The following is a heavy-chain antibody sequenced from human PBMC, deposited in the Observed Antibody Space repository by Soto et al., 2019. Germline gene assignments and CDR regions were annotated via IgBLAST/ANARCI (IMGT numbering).Heavy chain of an antibody. Sequence: ASVKVSCKASGYTFTSYGISWVRQAPGQGLEWMGWISAYNGNTNYAQKLQGRVTMTTDTSTSTAYMELRSLRSDDTAVYYCARALVLRDSSGYYYFDYWGQGTLVTVSS. CDR1: GYTFTSYG. CDR2: ISAYNGNT. V-gene: IGHV1-18*01. CDR3: ARALVLRDSSGYYYFDY. D-gene: IGHD3-22*01. J-gene: IGHJ4*02.